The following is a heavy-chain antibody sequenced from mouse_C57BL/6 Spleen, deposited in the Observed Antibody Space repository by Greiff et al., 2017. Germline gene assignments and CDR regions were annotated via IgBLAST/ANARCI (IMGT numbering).Heavy chain of an antibody. CDR1: GSSITSGYY. D-gene: IGHD4-1*01. Sequence: VQLQQSGPGLVKPSQSLSLTCSVTGSSITSGYYWNWIRQFPGNKLEWMGYISYDGSNNYNPSLKNRISITRDTSKNQFFLKLNSVTTEDTATYYCARELGQDYFDYWGQGTTLTVSS. CDR2: ISYDGSN. V-gene: IGHV3-6*01. CDR3: ARELGQDYFDY. J-gene: IGHJ2*01.